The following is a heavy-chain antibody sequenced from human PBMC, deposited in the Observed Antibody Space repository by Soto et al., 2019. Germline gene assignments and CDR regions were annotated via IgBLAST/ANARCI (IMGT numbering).Heavy chain of an antibody. D-gene: IGHD2-21*01. J-gene: IGHJ4*02. CDR1: GGSISSSSYY. V-gene: IGHV4-39*01. CDR2: IYYSGST. CDR3: ARHPPNRDGYFDY. Sequence: PSETLSLTCTVSGGSISSSSYYWGWIRQPPGKGLEWIGSIYYSGSTYYNPSLKSRVTISVDTSKNQFSLKLSSVTAADTAVYYCARHPPNRDGYFDYWGQGTLVTVSS.